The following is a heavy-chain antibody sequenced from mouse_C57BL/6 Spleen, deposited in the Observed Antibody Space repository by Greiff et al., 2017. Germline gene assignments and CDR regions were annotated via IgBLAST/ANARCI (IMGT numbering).Heavy chain of an antibody. CDR2: ISDGGSYT. CDR1: GFTFSSYA. J-gene: IGHJ4*01. V-gene: IGHV5-4*01. CDR3: ARDDGGYYAMDY. Sequence: EVHLVESGGGLVKPGGSLKLSCAASGFTFSSYAMSWVRQTPEKRLEWVATISDGGSYTYYPDNVKGRFTISRDNAKNNLYLQMSHLKSEDTAMYYCARDDGGYYAMDYWGQGTSVTVSS.